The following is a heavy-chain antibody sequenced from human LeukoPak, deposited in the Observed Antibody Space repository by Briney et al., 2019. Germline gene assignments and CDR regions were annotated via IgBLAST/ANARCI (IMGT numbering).Heavy chain of an antibody. CDR1: GYTFTGYY. V-gene: IGHV1-2*04. CDR2: INPNSGGT. D-gene: IGHD6-13*01. J-gene: IGHJ4*02. CDR3: ARSSSSWPEYYFDY. Sequence: ASVKVSCKASGYTFTGYYMHWVRQAPGQGLEWMGWINPNSGGTNYAQKFQGWVTMTRDTSISTAYMELSRLRSDDTAVYYCARSSSSWPEYYFDYWGQGTLVTVSS.